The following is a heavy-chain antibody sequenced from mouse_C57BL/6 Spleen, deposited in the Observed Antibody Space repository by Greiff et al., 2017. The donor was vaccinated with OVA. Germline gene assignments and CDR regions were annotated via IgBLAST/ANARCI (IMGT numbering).Heavy chain of an antibody. D-gene: IGHD2-4*01. Sequence: EVQGVESGGDLVKPGGSLKLSCAASGFTFSSYGMSWVRQTPDKRLEWVATISSGGSYTYYPDSVKGRFTISRDNAKNTLYLQMSSLKSEDTAMYYCARGDDYDWFAYWGQGTLVTVSA. J-gene: IGHJ3*01. CDR2: ISSGGSYT. V-gene: IGHV5-6*01. CDR3: ARGDDYDWFAY. CDR1: GFTFSSYG.